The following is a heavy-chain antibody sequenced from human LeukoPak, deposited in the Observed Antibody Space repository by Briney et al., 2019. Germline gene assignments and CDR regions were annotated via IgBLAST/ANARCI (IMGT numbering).Heavy chain of an antibody. V-gene: IGHV5-51*01. Sequence: DSDTRYSPSFQGQVTISADNSISTAYLQWSSLKASDTAMYYCARPPLCDYGGNCRGVDYWGQGTLVTVSS. D-gene: IGHD4-23*01. CDR3: ARPPLCDYGGNCRGVDY. CDR2: DSDT. J-gene: IGHJ4*02.